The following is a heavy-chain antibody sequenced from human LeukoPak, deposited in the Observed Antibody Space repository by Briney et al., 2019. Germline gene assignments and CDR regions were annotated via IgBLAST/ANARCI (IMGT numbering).Heavy chain of an antibody. D-gene: IGHD5-18*01. V-gene: IGHV3-30*02. Sequence: GGSLRLSCAASGFTFSSYGMHWVRQAPGKGLEWVAFIRYDGSNKYYADSVKGRFTISRDNSKNTLYLQMNSLRAEDTAAYYCAKVPPRVDTAMVDYWGQGTLVTVSS. CDR3: AKVPPRVDTAMVDY. CDR2: IRYDGSNK. CDR1: GFTFSSYG. J-gene: IGHJ4*02.